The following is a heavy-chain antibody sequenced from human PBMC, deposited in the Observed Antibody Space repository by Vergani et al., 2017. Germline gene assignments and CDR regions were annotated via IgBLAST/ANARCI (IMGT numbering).Heavy chain of an antibody. Sequence: QVQLVQSGAEVKKPGASVKVSCKASGYTFTSYGISWVRQAPGQGLEWMGWISVYNGDTNYAQKFQGRVTMTTDTSTSTAHMELRSLRSDDTAVYYCASLRRGDGYNDYWGQGTLVTVSS. CDR3: ASLRRGDGYNDY. V-gene: IGHV1-18*01. CDR1: GYTFTSYG. CDR2: ISVYNGDT. D-gene: IGHD5-24*01. J-gene: IGHJ4*02.